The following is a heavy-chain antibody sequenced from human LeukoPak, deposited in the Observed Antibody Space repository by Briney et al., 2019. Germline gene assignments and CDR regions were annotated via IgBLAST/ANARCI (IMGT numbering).Heavy chain of an antibody. CDR3: ARAKRDYYDNSGYESYYYFMDV. J-gene: IGHJ6*03. CDR2: IYRNGDT. D-gene: IGHD3-22*01. Sequence: SETLSLTCTVSGGSISSDWYWGWVRQPPGNGLEWIGAIYRNGDTYYNPSLKSRVTISLDTSKNQFSLRLNSVTAADTAVYYCARAKRDYYDNSGYESYYYFMDVWGKGTTVTVSS. V-gene: IGHV4-38-2*02. CDR1: GGSISSDWY.